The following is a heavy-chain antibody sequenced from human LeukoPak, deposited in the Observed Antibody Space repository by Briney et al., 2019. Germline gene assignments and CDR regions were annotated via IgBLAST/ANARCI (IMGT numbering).Heavy chain of an antibody. Sequence: ASVKVSCKVSGYTLTELSMHWVRQAPGKGLEWMGGFDPEDGETIYAQKFQGRVTMTEDTSTDTAYMELSSLRSEDTAVYYCATLKYYDFWSGYEGYYYYGMDVWGQGTTVTVSS. CDR3: ATLKYYDFWSGYEGYYYYGMDV. D-gene: IGHD3-3*01. CDR1: GYTLTELS. CDR2: FDPEDGET. J-gene: IGHJ6*02. V-gene: IGHV1-24*01.